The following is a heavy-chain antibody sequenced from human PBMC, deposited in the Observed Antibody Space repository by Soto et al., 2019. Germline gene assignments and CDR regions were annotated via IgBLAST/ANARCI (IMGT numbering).Heavy chain of an antibody. D-gene: IGHD5-18*01. Sequence: LSQTLSLTCAISGDSVSSNSAAWNWIRQSPSRGLEWLGRTYYRSKWYNDYAVSVKSRITINPDTSKNQFSLQLNSVTPEDTAVYYCARDHGAMAPENYYSGMDVWGQGTTVTVSS. V-gene: IGHV6-1*01. CDR3: ARDHGAMAPENYYSGMDV. J-gene: IGHJ6*02. CDR2: TYYRSKWYN. CDR1: GDSVSSNSAA.